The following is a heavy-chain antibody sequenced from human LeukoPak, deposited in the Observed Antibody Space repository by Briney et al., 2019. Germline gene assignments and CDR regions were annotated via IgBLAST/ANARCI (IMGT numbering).Heavy chain of an antibody. CDR1: GFTFSDYW. D-gene: IGHD4-11*01. CDR3: ARDPDFSASDI. V-gene: IGHV3-74*01. Sequence: GGSLRLSCAASGFTFSDYWIHWVRQAPGKGLVWVSRINTDGSITNYADSVKGRFSISRDNAKNTLYLQMSSLRAEDTAVYYCARDPDFSASDIWGQGTLVTVSS. J-gene: IGHJ3*02. CDR2: INTDGSIT.